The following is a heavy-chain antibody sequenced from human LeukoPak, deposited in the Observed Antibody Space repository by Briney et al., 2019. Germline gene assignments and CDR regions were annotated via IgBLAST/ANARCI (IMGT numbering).Heavy chain of an antibody. Sequence: PSETLSLTCTVSGGSISSGGYYWSWIRQHRGKGLEWIGYIYYSGSTYYNPSLKSRVTISVDTSKNQFSLKLSSVTAADTAVYYCARDYDYSKRRAFDIWGQGTMVTVSS. CDR2: IYYSGST. V-gene: IGHV4-31*03. D-gene: IGHD4-4*01. J-gene: IGHJ3*02. CDR1: GGSISSGGYY. CDR3: ARDYDYSKRRAFDI.